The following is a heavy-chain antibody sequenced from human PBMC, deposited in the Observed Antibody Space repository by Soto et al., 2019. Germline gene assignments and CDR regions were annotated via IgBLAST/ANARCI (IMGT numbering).Heavy chain of an antibody. CDR3: ARDTYSGYDFGL. Sequence: QVQLRESGPGLVKPSQNLSLTCSVSGASVAGGSYYWSWVRQPPGKGLEWIGYIPSRGRPFYNPSLPSRGTISADTSKNQLSLQLTSVTAADTAVYYCARDTYSGYDFGLWGQGTLVTVSS. CDR1: GASVAGGSYY. D-gene: IGHD5-12*01. J-gene: IGHJ5*02. V-gene: IGHV4-30-4*01. CDR2: IPSRGRP.